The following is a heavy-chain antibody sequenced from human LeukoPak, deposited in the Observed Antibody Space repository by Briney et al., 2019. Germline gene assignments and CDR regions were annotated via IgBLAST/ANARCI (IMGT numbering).Heavy chain of an antibody. Sequence: SVKVSCKASGGTFSSYAISWVRQAPGQGLEWMGGIIPIFGTANYAQKFQGRVTITADESTSTAYMELSSLRSEDTAVYYCAERGYSSSWYFDYWGQGTLVTVSS. CDR3: AERGYSSSWYFDY. V-gene: IGHV1-69*01. J-gene: IGHJ4*02. CDR2: IIPIFGTA. CDR1: GGTFSSYA. D-gene: IGHD6-13*01.